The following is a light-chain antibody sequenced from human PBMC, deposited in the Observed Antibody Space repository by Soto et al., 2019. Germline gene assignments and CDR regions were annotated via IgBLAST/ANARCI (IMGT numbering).Light chain of an antibody. CDR2: EVN. Sequence: QSVLTQPASVSVSPGQSITISCTGTGSDVGLYDYVSWYQQHPGKAPKLMIFEVNQRPSGVSNRFSGSKSGNTASLTISGVQAEDEADDYCSSYTSSSTRLYVFGTGTKVTVL. CDR1: GSDVGLYDY. J-gene: IGLJ1*01. V-gene: IGLV2-14*01. CDR3: SSYTSSSTRLYV.